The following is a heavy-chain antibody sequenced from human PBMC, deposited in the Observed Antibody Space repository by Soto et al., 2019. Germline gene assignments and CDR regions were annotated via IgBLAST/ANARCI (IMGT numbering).Heavy chain of an antibody. CDR3: ARPSSTYYDFWSGYYPANYGMDV. D-gene: IGHD3-3*01. J-gene: IGHJ6*02. V-gene: IGHV1-18*01. CDR1: GYTFTSYG. Sequence: ASVKVSCKASGYTFTSYGISWVRQAPGQGLEWMGWISAYNGNTNYAQKLQGRVTMTTDTSTSTAYMELRSLRSDDTAVHYCARPSSTYYDFWSGYYPANYGMDVWGQGTTVTVSS. CDR2: ISAYNGNT.